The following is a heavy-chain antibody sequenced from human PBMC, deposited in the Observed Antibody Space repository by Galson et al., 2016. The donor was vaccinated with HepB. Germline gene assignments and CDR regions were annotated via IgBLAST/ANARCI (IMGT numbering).Heavy chain of an antibody. CDR2: IILIFGTA. D-gene: IGHD3-10*01. CDR1: GGTFSNYA. CDR3: ARASSGSYYNYYQYGMDV. V-gene: IGHV1-69*13. Sequence: SVKVSCKASGGTFSNYAISWVRQAPGQGLEWMGGIILIFGTANYAQKFQGRVTITADESTSTAYMELSSLRSEDTAVYYCARASSGSYYNYYQYGMDVWGQGTTVTVSS. J-gene: IGHJ6*02.